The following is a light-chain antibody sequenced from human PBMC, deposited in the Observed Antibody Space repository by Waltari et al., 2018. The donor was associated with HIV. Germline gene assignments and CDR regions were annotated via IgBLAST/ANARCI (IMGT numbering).Light chain of an antibody. CDR2: LGS. CDR1: QSLLKSNGYNY. CDR3: MQALQTPT. Sequence: DIVMTQSPLSLPVNPGKPASISCRSCQSLLKSNGYNYLDWYLQKPGLSPQLLIYLGSYRASGVPDMFSGSGSDIDCTLKISRVDAEDVGVYYCMQALQTPTFGQGTKVEIK. V-gene: IGKV2-28*01. J-gene: IGKJ1*01.